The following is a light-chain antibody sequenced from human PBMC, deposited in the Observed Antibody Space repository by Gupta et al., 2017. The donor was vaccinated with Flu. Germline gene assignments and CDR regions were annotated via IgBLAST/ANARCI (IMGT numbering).Light chain of an antibody. Sequence: AIRMTQSPSSFSASTGDRVTITCRASQGISSYLAWYQQKPGKAPKLLIYAASTLQSGVPSRFSGSGSGTDFTLTIICLQSEDFATYYCQQYDSYPRRFGQGTKVEIK. CDR3: QQYDSYPRR. CDR2: AAS. V-gene: IGKV1-8*01. CDR1: QGISSY. J-gene: IGKJ1*01.